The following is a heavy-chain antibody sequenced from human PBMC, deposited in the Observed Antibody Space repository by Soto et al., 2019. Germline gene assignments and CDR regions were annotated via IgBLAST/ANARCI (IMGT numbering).Heavy chain of an antibody. CDR2: IYPDDSYT. Sequence: VEPLQISCKGSGYSFNSYWIGWVRQIPRKGLEWMGIIYPDDSYTRYSPSFQGQVTISADKSISTAYLQWSSLKSSDTVMYYCARLTEVYRDFWSGYGDSGNGCERWGKGNMVIVSS. V-gene: IGHV5-51*01. CDR1: GYSFNSYW. D-gene: IGHD3-3*01. CDR3: ARLTEVYRDFWSGYGDSGNGCER. J-gene: IGHJ5*02.